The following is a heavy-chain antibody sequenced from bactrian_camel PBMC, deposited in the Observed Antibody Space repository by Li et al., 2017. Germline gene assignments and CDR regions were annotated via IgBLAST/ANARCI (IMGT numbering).Heavy chain of an antibody. CDR3: ATDYMFRGRGNY. V-gene: IGHV3S42*01. J-gene: IGHJ4*01. CDR2: IDDDSSTT. CDR1: GFAGSEYA. Sequence: VQLVESGGGLVQPGGSLRLSWAASGFAGSEYAMSWVRQAPGKGLEYVSAIDDDSSTTRYADSVKDRFTISRDNAKNTLYLQMHSLKTEDTAVYYCATDYMFRGRGNYWGQGTQVTVS.